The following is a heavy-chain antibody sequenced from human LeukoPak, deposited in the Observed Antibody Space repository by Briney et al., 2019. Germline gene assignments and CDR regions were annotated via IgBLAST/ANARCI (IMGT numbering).Heavy chain of an antibody. Sequence: GGSLRLSCAASGFTFSSYWMHWVRQTPGKGLVCVSRINSAGSSTDYAYSVKGRFTISRDNAKNTLYLQMNSLRAEDMAVYYCVRGSNDWIGMDVWGQGTRVTVSS. J-gene: IGHJ6*02. CDR1: GFTFSSYW. CDR3: VRGSNDWIGMDV. CDR2: INSAGSST. V-gene: IGHV3-74*01. D-gene: IGHD3-9*01.